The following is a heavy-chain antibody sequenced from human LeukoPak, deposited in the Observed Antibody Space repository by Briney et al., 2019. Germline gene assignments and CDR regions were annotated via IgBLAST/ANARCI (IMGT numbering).Heavy chain of an antibody. CDR3: AKEQQLLSKERRYFDY. CDR1: GFTFSSYG. CDR2: IWYDGSNK. D-gene: IGHD6-13*01. Sequence: GGSLRLSCAASGFTFSSYGMHWVRQAPGKGLEWVAVIWYDGSNKYYADSVKGRFTISRDNSKNTLYLQMNSLRAKDTAVYYCAKEQQLLSKERRYFDYWGQGTLVTVSS. V-gene: IGHV3-33*06. J-gene: IGHJ4*02.